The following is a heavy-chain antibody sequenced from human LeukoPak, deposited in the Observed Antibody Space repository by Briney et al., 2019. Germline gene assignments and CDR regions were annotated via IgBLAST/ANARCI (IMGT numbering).Heavy chain of an antibody. CDR3: ARALPAAGTHNWFDP. J-gene: IGHJ5*02. CDR1: GGSISSGGYY. CDR2: IYYSGST. V-gene: IGHV4-31*03. D-gene: IGHD6-13*01. Sequence: PSQTLSLTCTVSGGSISSGGYYWSWIRQHPGKGLEWIGYIYYSGSTYYNPSLKSRVTISVDTSKNQFTLKLSSVTAADTAVYYCARALPAAGTHNWFDPWGQGTLVTVSS.